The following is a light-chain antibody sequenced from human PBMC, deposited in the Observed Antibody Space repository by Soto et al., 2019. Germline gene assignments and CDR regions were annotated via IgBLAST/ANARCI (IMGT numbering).Light chain of an antibody. CDR3: SSYAASYNPDFV. V-gene: IGLV2-8*01. J-gene: IGLJ3*02. Sequence: QSALTQPPSASGSPGQSVTISCTGTSSDVGGYNYVSWYQQYPGRAPKLMIYEVTKRPSGVPDRFSGSKSGNTASLTVSGLQAVGEAYYYCSSYAASYNPDFVFCGVTELTVL. CDR1: SSDVGGYNY. CDR2: EVT.